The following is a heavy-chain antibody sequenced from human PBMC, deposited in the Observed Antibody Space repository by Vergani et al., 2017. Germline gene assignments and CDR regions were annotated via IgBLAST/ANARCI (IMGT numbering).Heavy chain of an antibody. J-gene: IGHJ6*02. CDR3: ARVESDDFWSCHPRNHYGMDV. V-gene: IGHV1-8*01. CDR1: GYTFPSYD. Sequence: QVPLVQSGAEVKKPGASVQVSCKASGYTFPSYDINWVRQATEQGLECMGWMNPHSGNTGYAQKFQGRVTMTRNTSISTAYMELSSLRSEDTAVYYCARVESDDFWSCHPRNHYGMDVWGQGTTVTVSS. D-gene: IGHD3-3*01. CDR2: MNPHSGNT.